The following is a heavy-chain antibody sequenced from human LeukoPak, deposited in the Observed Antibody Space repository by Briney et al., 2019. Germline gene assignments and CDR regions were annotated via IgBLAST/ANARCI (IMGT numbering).Heavy chain of an antibody. V-gene: IGHV5-51*01. Sequence: PGESLKISCKGSGYRFSSYWIGWVRPMPGKGLEWMGIIYPADSDTRYRPSFQGQVTISADKSISTAYLQWSSLKASDTAMYYCARQKADSYYDSSGYPPNYFDYWGQGTLVTVSS. CDR3: ARQKADSYYDSSGYPPNYFDY. J-gene: IGHJ4*02. D-gene: IGHD3-22*01. CDR1: GYRFSSYW. CDR2: IYPADSDT.